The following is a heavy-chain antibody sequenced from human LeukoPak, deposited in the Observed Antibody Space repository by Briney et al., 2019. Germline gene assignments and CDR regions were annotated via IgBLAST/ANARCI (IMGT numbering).Heavy chain of an antibody. CDR1: GFTFSSYD. J-gene: IGHJ4*02. CDR2: ISDSGGST. Sequence: GGSLRLSCAASGFTFSSYDMSWVRQAPGKGLEWVSAISDSGGSTYYADSVKGRFTISRANSKNTPYQLMNSLRDEDTAEYYCAKEDRNGYNFHRTPGIDYWGQGTLVTVSS. CDR3: AKEDRNGYNFHRTPGIDY. V-gene: IGHV3-23*01. D-gene: IGHD5-24*01.